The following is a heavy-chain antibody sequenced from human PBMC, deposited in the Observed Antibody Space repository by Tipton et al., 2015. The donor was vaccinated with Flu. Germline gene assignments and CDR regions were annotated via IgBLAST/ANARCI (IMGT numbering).Heavy chain of an antibody. V-gene: IGHV4-34*01. CDR2: INHSGST. J-gene: IGHJ4*02. Sequence: TLSLTCAVYGGSFSGYYWSWIRQPPGKGLEWIGEINHSGSTNYNPSLKSRVTISVDTSKNQFSLKLSSVTAADTAVYYCARQGVGDFWSGYYHFDYWGQGTLVTVSS. D-gene: IGHD3-3*01. CDR1: GGSFSGYY. CDR3: ARQGVGDFWSGYYHFDY.